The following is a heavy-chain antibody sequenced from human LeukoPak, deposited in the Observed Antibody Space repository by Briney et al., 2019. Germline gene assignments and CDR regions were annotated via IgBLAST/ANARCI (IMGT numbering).Heavy chain of an antibody. Sequence: QPGGSLRLSCAASGXTFSNYGMHWVRQAPGKGLEWVAVIWFDGTNKYYADSVRGRFTISRDNSKNTLYLQMSSLRAEDTAVYYCARDRGVAAHLDYWGQGTLVTVSS. CDR2: IWFDGTNK. CDR3: ARDRGVAAHLDY. D-gene: IGHD5-12*01. J-gene: IGHJ4*02. V-gene: IGHV3-33*01. CDR1: GXTFSNYG.